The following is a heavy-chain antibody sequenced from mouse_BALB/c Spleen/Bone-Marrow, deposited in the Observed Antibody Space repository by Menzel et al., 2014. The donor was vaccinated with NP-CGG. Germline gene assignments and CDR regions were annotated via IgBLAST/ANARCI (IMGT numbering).Heavy chain of an antibody. V-gene: IGHV1-4*02. CDR2: INPSSGYT. D-gene: IGHD1-2*01. CDR1: GYTFTSYT. J-gene: IGHJ3*01. Sequence: QVQLQQSAAELARPGASVMMSCKASGYTFTSYTMHWAKQRPGQGLEWIGYINPSSGYTEYNQKFKDKTTLTADKSSSTAYMQLSSLTSEDSAVYYCARKGRLPFAYWGQGTLVTVSA. CDR3: ARKGRLPFAY.